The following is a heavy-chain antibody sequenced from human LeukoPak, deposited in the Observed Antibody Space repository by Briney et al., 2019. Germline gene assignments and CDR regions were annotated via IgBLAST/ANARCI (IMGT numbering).Heavy chain of an antibody. V-gene: IGHV3-23*01. Sequence: GGSLRLSCAASGFTFSSYAMSWVRQAPGKGLEWVSAVSGSGGSTYYADSVKGRFTNSRDNSKNTLYLQMNSLRAEDTAVYYCGGFKWGRAFDIWGQGTMVTVSS. J-gene: IGHJ3*02. CDR3: GGFKWGRAFDI. CDR2: VSGSGGST. D-gene: IGHD3-16*01. CDR1: GFTFSSYA.